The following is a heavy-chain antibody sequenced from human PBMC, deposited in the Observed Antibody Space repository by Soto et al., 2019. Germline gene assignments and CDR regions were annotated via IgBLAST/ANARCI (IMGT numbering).Heavy chain of an antibody. J-gene: IGHJ6*02. CDR3: ARDPPATRHGMDV. Sequence: PGGSLRLSCAASGFTVSSNYMSWVRQAPGKGLEWVSVIYSGGSTYYVDSVRGRFTISRDNSKNTLYLQMKSLRAEDTAVYYCARDPPATRHGMDVWGQGTTVTVS. V-gene: IGHV3-53*01. CDR2: IYSGGST. CDR1: GFTVSSNY.